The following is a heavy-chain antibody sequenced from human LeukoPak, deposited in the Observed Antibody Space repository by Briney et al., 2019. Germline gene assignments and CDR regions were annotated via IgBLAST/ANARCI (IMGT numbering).Heavy chain of an antibody. D-gene: IGHD5-24*01. V-gene: IGHV3-66*01. CDR1: GFTVSSNY. J-gene: IGHJ4*02. Sequence: GGSLRLSCAASGFTVSSNYMTWVRQAPGKGLEWVSVIYNTGSTYYAESVKGRFTISRDNSKNTLYLQMNSLRAEDTAVYYCARSRDGYNYLDYWGRGTLATVSS. CDR3: ARSRDGYNYLDY. CDR2: IYNTGST.